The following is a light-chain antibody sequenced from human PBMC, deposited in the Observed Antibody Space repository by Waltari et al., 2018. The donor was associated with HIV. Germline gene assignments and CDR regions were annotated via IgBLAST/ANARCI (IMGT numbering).Light chain of an antibody. V-gene: IGLV2-23*02. CDR1: SGNIGKYNL. Sequence: QSALTQEASVSGSLGLSITLSCNGTSGNIGKYNLASSYQQHPGKAPKLLIYEVTKRPSGISSRFSGSKSDTTASLTISGLQAEDEADYFCCSYAGTQNFFLFGSGT. CDR2: EVT. CDR3: CSYAGTQNFFL. J-gene: IGLJ1*01.